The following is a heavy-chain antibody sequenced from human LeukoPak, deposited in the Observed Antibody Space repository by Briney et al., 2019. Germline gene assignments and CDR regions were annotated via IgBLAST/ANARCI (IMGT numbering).Heavy chain of an antibody. J-gene: IGHJ6*02. Sequence: ASVKVSCKASGYTFTSHYMHWVRQAPGQGLEWMGIINPSGGSTSYAQKFQGRVTMTRDTSTSTAYMELSSLRSEGTAVYYCARDISLFSTSNYGMDVWGQGTTVTVSS. D-gene: IGHD2-2*01. CDR3: ARDISLFSTSNYGMDV. V-gene: IGHV1-46*01. CDR2: INPSGGST. CDR1: GYTFTSHY.